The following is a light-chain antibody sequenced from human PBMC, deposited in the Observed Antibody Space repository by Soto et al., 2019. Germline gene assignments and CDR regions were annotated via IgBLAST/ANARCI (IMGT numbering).Light chain of an antibody. J-gene: IGLJ1*01. Sequence: ALTQPASVSGSPGQSITISCTGTSRDIGNYNYVSWYQQLPGKAPKLVIYEVSNRPSGISDRFSGSKSGQTASLTISGLQTEDEAGYFCGSYTHSNTYVFGTGTKVTVL. CDR2: EVS. CDR1: SRDIGNYNY. CDR3: GSYTHSNTYV. V-gene: IGLV2-14*01.